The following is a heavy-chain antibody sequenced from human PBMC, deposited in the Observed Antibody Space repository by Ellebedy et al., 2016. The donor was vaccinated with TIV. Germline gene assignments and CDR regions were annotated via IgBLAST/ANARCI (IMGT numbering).Heavy chain of an antibody. CDR3: AREVRYGDYLHYFDY. V-gene: IGHV4-59*01. J-gene: IGHJ4*02. CDR2: IYYSGST. D-gene: IGHD4-17*01. Sequence: SETLSLXXTVSGGSISSYYWSWIRQPPGKGLEWIGYIYYSGSTNYNPSLKSRVTISVDTSKNQFSLKLTSVTAADTAVYYCAREVRYGDYLHYFDYWGQGTLVTVSS. CDR1: GGSISSYY.